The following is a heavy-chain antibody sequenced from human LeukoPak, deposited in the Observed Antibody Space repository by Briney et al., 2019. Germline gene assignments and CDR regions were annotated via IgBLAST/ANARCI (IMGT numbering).Heavy chain of an antibody. Sequence: SVKVSCKASGGTFSSYAISWERQAPGQGLEWMGGIIPIFGTANYAQKFQGRVTITTDESTSTAYMELSSLRSEDTAVYYCARDDKQVAGLDYWGQGTLVTVSS. CDR3: ARDDKQVAGLDY. V-gene: IGHV1-69*05. CDR2: IIPIFGTA. CDR1: GGTFSSYA. J-gene: IGHJ4*02. D-gene: IGHD6-6*01.